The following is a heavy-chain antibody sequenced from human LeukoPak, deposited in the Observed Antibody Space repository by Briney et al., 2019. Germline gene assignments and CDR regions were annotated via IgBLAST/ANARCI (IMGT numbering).Heavy chain of an antibody. CDR3: ARGLTGYYFDY. V-gene: IGHV3-30*03. J-gene: IGHJ4*02. CDR2: MSYASSNT. D-gene: IGHD7-27*01. CDR1: GFNFSNFG. Sequence: PGGSLRLSCAASGFNFSNFGMHWVRQPPGKGLEWVAAMSYASSNTYYADSVKGRFTISRDNSKNTLYLQMSSLSTEDTAVYYCARGLTGYYFDYWGQGTLVTVST.